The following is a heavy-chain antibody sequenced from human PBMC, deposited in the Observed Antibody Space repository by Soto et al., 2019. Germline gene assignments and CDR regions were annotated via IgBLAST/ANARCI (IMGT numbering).Heavy chain of an antibody. Sequence: AASLKISCKGSGYSFTSYWIGWGRQMPGKGLEWMGIIYPGDSDTRYSPSFQGQVTISADKSISTAYLQWSSLKASDTAMYYCASLNNDVLTAYYNPRDVWARETRVTSSS. CDR2: IYPGDSDT. V-gene: IGHV5-51*01. D-gene: IGHD3-9*01. J-gene: IGHJ6*04. CDR1: GYSFTSYW. CDR3: ASLNNDVLTAYYNPRDV.